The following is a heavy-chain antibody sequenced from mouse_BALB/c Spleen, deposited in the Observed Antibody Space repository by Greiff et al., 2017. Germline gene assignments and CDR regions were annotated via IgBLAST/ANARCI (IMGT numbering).Heavy chain of an antibody. CDR1: GYTFTSYW. CDR3: TSITTVVEGYAMDY. V-gene: IGHV1-5*01. Sequence: EVQLVESGTVLARPGASVKMSCKASGYTFTSYWMHWVKQRPGQGLEWIGAIYPGNSDTSYNQKFKGKAKLTAVTSTSTAYMELSSLTNEDSAVYYCTSITTVVEGYAMDYWGQGTSVTVSS. J-gene: IGHJ4*01. CDR2: IYPGNSDT. D-gene: IGHD1-1*01.